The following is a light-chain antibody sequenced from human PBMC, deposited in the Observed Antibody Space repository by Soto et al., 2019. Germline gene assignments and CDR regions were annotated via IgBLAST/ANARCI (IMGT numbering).Light chain of an antibody. J-gene: IGLJ1*01. CDR2: DVS. Sequence: QSVLTQPPSVSGSPGHSVTISCTGTSSDVGGYNYVAWYQQHPGKAPKVMIYDVSKRPSGVPDRFSGSKSGNTASLTISGLQAEDETDYYCCSIAGKLEVFGTGTKVTAL. CDR3: CSIAGKLEV. CDR1: SSDVGGYNY. V-gene: IGLV2-11*01.